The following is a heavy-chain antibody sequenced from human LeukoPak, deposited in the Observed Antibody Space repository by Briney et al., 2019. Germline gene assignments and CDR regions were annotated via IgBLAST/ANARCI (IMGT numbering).Heavy chain of an antibody. CDR1: GFTFSSYA. Sequence: EPGRSLRLSCAASGFTFSSYAMHWVRQAPGKGLEWVAVISYDGSNKYYADSVKGRFTISRDNSKNTLYLQMNSLRAEDTAVYYCAKEPFDPWGQGTLVTVSS. J-gene: IGHJ5*02. V-gene: IGHV3-30*04. CDR2: ISYDGSNK. CDR3: AKEPFDP.